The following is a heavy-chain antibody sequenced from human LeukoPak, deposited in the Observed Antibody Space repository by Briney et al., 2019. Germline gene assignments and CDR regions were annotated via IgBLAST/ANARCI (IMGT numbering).Heavy chain of an antibody. CDR2: IIPIFGTA. CDR1: GGTFSSYA. D-gene: IGHD6-19*01. V-gene: IGHV1-69*13. J-gene: IGHJ4*02. CDR3: ARGIDSGWYVLLDY. Sequence: SVKVSCKASGGTFSSYAISWVRQAPGQGLEWMGGIIPIFGTANYAQKFQGRVTITADESTSTAYMELSSLRSEDTAVYYRARGIDSGWYVLLDYWGQGTLVTVSS.